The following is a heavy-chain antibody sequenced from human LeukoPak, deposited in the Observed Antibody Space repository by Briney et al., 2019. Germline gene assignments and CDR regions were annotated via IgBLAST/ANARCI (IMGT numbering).Heavy chain of an antibody. V-gene: IGHV3-53*05. J-gene: IGHJ3*02. D-gene: IGHD1-26*01. CDR3: AHSRELLLDAFDI. CDR2: IYSGGNT. CDR1: GFTVNSNY. Sequence: PGESLRLSCAASGFTVNSNYMTWVRQAPGKGLEWVSVIYSGGNTYYADSVKGRFTFSRDNSKNTLYLQMNSLRAEDTAVYYCAHSRELLLDAFDIWGQGTMVIVSS.